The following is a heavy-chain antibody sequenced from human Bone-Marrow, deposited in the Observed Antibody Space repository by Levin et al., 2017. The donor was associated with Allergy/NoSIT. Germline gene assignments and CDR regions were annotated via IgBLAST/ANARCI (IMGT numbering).Heavy chain of an antibody. CDR2: ISSSSSYI. CDR1: GFTFSSYS. CDR3: ASGGITIFGVVIN. J-gene: IGHJ4*02. V-gene: IGHV3-21*01. D-gene: IGHD3-3*01. Sequence: GESLKISCAASGFTFSSYSMNWVRQAPGKGLEWVSSISSSSSYIYYADSVKGRFTISRDNAKNSLYLQMNSLRAEDTAVYYCASGGITIFGVVINWGQGTLVTVSS.